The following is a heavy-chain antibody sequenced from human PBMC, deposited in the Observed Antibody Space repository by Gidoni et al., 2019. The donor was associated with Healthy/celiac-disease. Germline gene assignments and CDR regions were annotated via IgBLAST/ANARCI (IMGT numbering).Heavy chain of an antibody. J-gene: IGHJ3*02. CDR2: INPSGGST. D-gene: IGHD2-15*01. V-gene: IGHV1-46*01. CDR1: GYTFTSYY. Sequence: QVQLVQSGAEVKKPGASVKVSCKASGYTFTSYYMHWVRQAPGQGLEWMGIINPSGGSTSYAQKFQGRVTMTRDTSTSTVYMELSSLRSEDTAVYYCARVSPNCSGGSCYLNAFDIWGQGTMVTVSS. CDR3: ARVSPNCSGGSCYLNAFDI.